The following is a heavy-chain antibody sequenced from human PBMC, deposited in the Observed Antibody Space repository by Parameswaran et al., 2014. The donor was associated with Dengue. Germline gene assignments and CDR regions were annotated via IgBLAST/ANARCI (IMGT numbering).Heavy chain of an antibody. V-gene: IGHV5-51*01. J-gene: IGHJ5*02. D-gene: IGHD2-2*01. CDR2: VYPGDSDT. Sequence: GESLKISCKASGYSFTSYWIGWVRQMPGKGLEWMGIVYPGDSDTRYSPSFQGQVTISADKSINTAFLEWNSLKASDTAIYYCARRAQYRPYCSTGTCPWHWFDPWGQGTLVTVSS. CDR3: ARRAQYRPYCSTGTCPWHWFDP. CDR1: GYSFTSYW.